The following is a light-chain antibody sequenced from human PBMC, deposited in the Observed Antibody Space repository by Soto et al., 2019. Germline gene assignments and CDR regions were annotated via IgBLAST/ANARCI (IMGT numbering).Light chain of an antibody. CDR1: SSNIGSKD. Sequence: QSVLTQPPSASGTPGQRVTISCSGSSSNIGSKDVNWYQQLPETAPEVLMYSNNQRPSGVPDRFSGSKSGTSASLAISGLQSEGEADYYCAAWDDSLNGYVFGTGTKVTVL. V-gene: IGLV1-44*01. J-gene: IGLJ1*01. CDR3: AAWDDSLNGYV. CDR2: SNN.